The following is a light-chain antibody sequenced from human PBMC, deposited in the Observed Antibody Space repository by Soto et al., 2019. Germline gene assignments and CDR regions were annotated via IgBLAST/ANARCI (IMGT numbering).Light chain of an antibody. CDR2: DTS. CDR1: TGAVTSGHY. J-gene: IGLJ1*01. Sequence: QAVVTQEPSLTVSPGGTVTLTCDSSTGAVTSGHYPYWFQQKPGQAPRTLIYDTSKRHSWTSVRFSGSLVGGKAALTLSGAQPEDEAEYYCLAYYSGDYVFGTGTKGTVL. CDR3: LAYYSGDYV. V-gene: IGLV7-46*01.